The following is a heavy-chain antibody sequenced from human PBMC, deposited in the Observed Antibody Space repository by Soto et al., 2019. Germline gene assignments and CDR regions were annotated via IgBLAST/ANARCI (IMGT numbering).Heavy chain of an antibody. D-gene: IGHD3-3*01. J-gene: IGHJ4*02. CDR1: GGSISSGDYF. CDR2: IYYTGST. Sequence: QVRLQESGPGLVKPSHTLSLTCTVSGGSISSGDYFWSWVRQPPGKGLEWIGYIYYTGSTSYNPSLKSRITMSVDTSKNQFSLKVSSVTAADTAVYFCARDDGYYRLYDYWGQGTLVTVSS. V-gene: IGHV4-30-4*01. CDR3: ARDDGYYRLYDY.